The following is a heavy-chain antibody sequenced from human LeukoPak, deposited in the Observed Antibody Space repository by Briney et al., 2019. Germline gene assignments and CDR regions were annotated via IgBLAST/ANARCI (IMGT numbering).Heavy chain of an antibody. CDR3: ARALGGSGSYFAYYYYYMDV. J-gene: IGHJ6*03. Sequence: GGSMRLSCAASGFTFDDYAMHWVRQAPGKGLEWVSGINWNGGSTGYADSVKGRFTISRDNAKNSLYLQMNSLRAEDTALYYCARALGGSGSYFAYYYYYMDVWGKGTTVTVSS. CDR1: GFTFDDYA. CDR2: INWNGGST. D-gene: IGHD3-10*01. V-gene: IGHV3-20*04.